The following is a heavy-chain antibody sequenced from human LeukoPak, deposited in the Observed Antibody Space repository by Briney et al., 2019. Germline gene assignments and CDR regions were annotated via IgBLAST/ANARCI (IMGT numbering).Heavy chain of an antibody. CDR3: AGAIVGEPRGAFDI. CDR1: GGSISGYY. CDR2: IYSSGST. Sequence: SETLSLTCTVSGGSISGYYWSWIRQPAGKGLEWIGRIYSSGSTNYNPSLRSRVTMSVDTSKIQFSLRLSSVTAADTAVYYCAGAIVGEPRGAFDIWGQGTMVTV. D-gene: IGHD1-26*01. J-gene: IGHJ3*02. V-gene: IGHV4-4*07.